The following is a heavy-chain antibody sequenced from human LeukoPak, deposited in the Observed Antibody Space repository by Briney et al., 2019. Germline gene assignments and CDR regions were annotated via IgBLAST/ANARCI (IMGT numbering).Heavy chain of an antibody. CDR1: GGSFSGYY. CDR3: ARTWFGELGS. D-gene: IGHD3-10*01. CDR2: INHSGST. Sequence: SETLSLTCAVYGGSFSGYYWSWIRQPPGKGLEWIGEINHSGSTNYNPSLKSRVTISVDTSKNQFSLKLSSVTAADTAVYYCARTWFGELGSWGQGTLVTVSS. J-gene: IGHJ4*02. V-gene: IGHV4-34*01.